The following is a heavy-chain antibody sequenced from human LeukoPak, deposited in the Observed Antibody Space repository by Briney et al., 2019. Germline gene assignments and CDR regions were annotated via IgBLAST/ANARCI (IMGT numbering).Heavy chain of an antibody. V-gene: IGHV1-2*02. Sequence: ASVKVSCKAAGYAFTGSYIHWVRQAPGQGLEWMGWINPNNGFTAYAQNFQGRVTMTRDTSISTAYMDLSRLTSDDTAVYFCARDRGAQLERFYAFDFWGQGTTVTVSS. CDR1: GYAFTGSY. CDR2: INPNNGFT. CDR3: ARDRGAQLERFYAFDF. D-gene: IGHD1-1*01. J-gene: IGHJ3*01.